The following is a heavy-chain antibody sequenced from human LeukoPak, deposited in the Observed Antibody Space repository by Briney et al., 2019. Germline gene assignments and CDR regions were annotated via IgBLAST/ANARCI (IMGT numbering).Heavy chain of an antibody. D-gene: IGHD6-13*01. CDR1: GFTFSSYG. Sequence: GGSLRLSCAASGFTFSSYGMHWVRQAPGKGLEWVAFIRYDGIYKYYADSVKGRFTIFRDKSKTTLFLQMDSLRAEDTAVYYCARDKVAAAGFSSFDYWGQGTLVNVSS. J-gene: IGHJ4*02. CDR3: ARDKVAAAGFSSFDY. CDR2: IRYDGIYK. V-gene: IGHV3-30*02.